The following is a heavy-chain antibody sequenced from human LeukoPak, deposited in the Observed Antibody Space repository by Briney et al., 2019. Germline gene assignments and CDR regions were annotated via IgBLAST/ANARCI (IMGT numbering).Heavy chain of an antibody. V-gene: IGHV5-10-1*01. CDR1: GYSFTSNW. J-gene: IGHJ5*02. CDR3: ARQPEGTWFDP. D-gene: IGHD1-1*01. Sequence: GEFLKISCKGSGYSFTSNWISWVRQMPGKGLEWMGRIDPSDSYTNYSPSFQGHVTISADKSISTAYLQWSSLKASDTAMYYCARQPEGTWFDPWGQGTLVTVSS. CDR2: IDPSDSYT.